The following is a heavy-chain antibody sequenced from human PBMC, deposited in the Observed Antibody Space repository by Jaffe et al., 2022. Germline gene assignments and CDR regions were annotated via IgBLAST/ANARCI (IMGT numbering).Heavy chain of an antibody. CDR2: IYYSGST. CDR1: GGSISSSSYY. D-gene: IGHD4-17*01. CDR3: ARHSPVTIAPLGYFDL. J-gene: IGHJ2*01. Sequence: QLQLQESGPGLVKPSETLSLTCTVSGGSISSSSYYWGWIRQPPGKGLEWIGSIYYSGSTYYNPSLKSRVTISVDTSKNQFSLKLSSVTAADTAVYYCARHSPVTIAPLGYFDLWGRGTLVTVSS. V-gene: IGHV4-39*01.